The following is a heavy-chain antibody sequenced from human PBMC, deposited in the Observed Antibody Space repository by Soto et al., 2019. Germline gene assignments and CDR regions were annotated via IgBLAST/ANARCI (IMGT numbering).Heavy chain of an antibody. V-gene: IGHV4-39*01. D-gene: IGHD2-15*01. CDR1: GGSISSSTYY. J-gene: IGHJ4*02. CDR2: IYYSGST. Sequence: SETLSLTCTVSGGSISSSTYYWGWIRQPPGKGLEWIGSIYYSGSTYYNPSLKSRVTISVDTSKNQFSLKLSSVTAADTGVYFCARYSPLGAVAATWGQGTLVTVSS. CDR3: ARYSPLGAVAAT.